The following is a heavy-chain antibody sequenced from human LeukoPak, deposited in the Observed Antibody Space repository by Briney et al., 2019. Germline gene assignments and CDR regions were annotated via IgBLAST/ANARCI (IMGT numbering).Heavy chain of an antibody. V-gene: IGHV3-74*01. CDR3: ARGRPHGNDY. CDR2: IKNDGKIT. D-gene: IGHD4-23*01. Sequence: GGSLRLSCAASEFTFNNYWMHWVRQAPGKGLVWVLRIKNDGKITTYADSVKGRFSISRDNAKNTLYLQMNSLRVEDTAVYYCARGRPHGNDYWGQGTLVTVSS. CDR1: EFTFNNYW. J-gene: IGHJ4*02.